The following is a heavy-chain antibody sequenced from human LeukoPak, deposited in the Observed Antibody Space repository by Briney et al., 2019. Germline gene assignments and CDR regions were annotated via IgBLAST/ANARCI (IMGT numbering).Heavy chain of an antibody. CDR1: GDSISRSSDY. Sequence: PSETLSLTCTVSGDSISRSSDYWGWIRQPPGKGPEWIGSVYYIGSTFYNPSLKSRLTISIDTSKNQFSLKLRSVTAADTAVYYCAKNSPVQHAGRLGYCSGGSCTKYYFDYWGQGTLVTVSS. CDR3: AKNSPVQHAGRLGYCSGGSCTKYYFDY. CDR2: VYYIGST. J-gene: IGHJ4*02. D-gene: IGHD2-15*01. V-gene: IGHV4-39*07.